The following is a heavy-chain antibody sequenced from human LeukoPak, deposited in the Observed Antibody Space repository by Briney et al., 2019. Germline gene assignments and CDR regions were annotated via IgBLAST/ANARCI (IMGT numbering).Heavy chain of an antibody. V-gene: IGHV4-4*07. CDR2: IYTSAST. D-gene: IGHD6-13*01. CDR3: AREEYSSSGYNFDY. J-gene: IGHJ4*02. CDR1: GGSISSYY. Sequence: SETLSLTCTVSGGSISSYYWSWIRQPAGKGLEWIGRIYTSASTNYNPSLKSRVTMSVDTSKNQFSLKLSSVTAADTAVYYCAREEYSSSGYNFDYWGQGTLVTVSS.